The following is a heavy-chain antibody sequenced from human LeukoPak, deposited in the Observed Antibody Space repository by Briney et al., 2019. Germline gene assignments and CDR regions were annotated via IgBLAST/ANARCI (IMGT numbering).Heavy chain of an antibody. CDR3: ARDGRDGYNLVHY. D-gene: IGHD5-24*01. CDR2: INPNSGGT. V-gene: IGHV1-2*02. CDR1: GYTFTGYY. Sequence: GASVKVSCKASGYTFTGYYIHWVRQAPGQGLEWMGWINPNSGGTNYAQKFQVRVTMTRDTSISAVYMELNMLRSDDTAVYYCARDGRDGYNLVHYWGQGTLVTVSS. J-gene: IGHJ4*02.